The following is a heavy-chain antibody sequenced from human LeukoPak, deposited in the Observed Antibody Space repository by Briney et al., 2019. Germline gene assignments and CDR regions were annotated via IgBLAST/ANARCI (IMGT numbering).Heavy chain of an antibody. CDR2: ISSSSSYI. CDR3: ARDSGGYFDRNHFGY. V-gene: IGHV3-21*01. J-gene: IGHJ4*02. D-gene: IGHD3-9*01. CDR1: GFTFSSYE. Sequence: GGSLRLSCAASGFTFSSYEMNWVRQAPGKGLEWVSFISSSSSYIYYADSVKGRFTISRDNAKSSLYLQMNSLRAEDTAVYYCARDSGGYFDRNHFGYWGQGTLVTVSS.